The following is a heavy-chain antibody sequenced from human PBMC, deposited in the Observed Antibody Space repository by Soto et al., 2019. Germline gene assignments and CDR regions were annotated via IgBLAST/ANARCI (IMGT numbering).Heavy chain of an antibody. V-gene: IGHV3-30*18. CDR3: AKAPEMATIRYGMDV. J-gene: IGHJ6*02. CDR2: ISYDGSNK. CDR1: GFTFSSYG. Sequence: QVQLVESGGGVVQPGRSLRLSCAASGFTFSSYGMHWVRQAPGKGLEWVAVISYDGSNKYYADSVKGRFTISRDNSKNTLYLQMNSLRAEDTAVYYFAKAPEMATIRYGMDVWGQGTTVTVSS. D-gene: IGHD5-12*01.